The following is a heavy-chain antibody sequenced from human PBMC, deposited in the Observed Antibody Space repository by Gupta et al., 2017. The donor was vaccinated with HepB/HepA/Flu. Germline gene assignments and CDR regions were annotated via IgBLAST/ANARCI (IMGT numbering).Heavy chain of an antibody. CDR2: TYDRSKWYN. CDR3: ARDAGMAVGEGWFDP. V-gene: IGHV6-1*01. D-gene: IGHD3-16*01. J-gene: IGHJ5*02. CDR1: GDTVTSNTAP. Sequence: QVQLQQSGPGLVKPSQTLSLTCAIPGDTVTSNTAPWNWIRQSPSRGLEWLGRTYDRSKWYNDYAVSVKSRIIINPDTSKNQFSLQLNSVTPDDTAVYYCARDAGMAVGEGWFDPWGQGTLVTVSS.